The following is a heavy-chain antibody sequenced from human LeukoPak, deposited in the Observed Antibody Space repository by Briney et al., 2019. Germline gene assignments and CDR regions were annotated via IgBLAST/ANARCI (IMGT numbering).Heavy chain of an antibody. Sequence: GGSLRLSCAASGFTFSSYGMSWVRQAPGKGLECVSVIYSGGSTYYADSVKGRFTVSRDNSKNTLYLQMNSLRAEDTAMYYCARGLGYCTSTTCLLPFDYWGQGTLVTVSS. CDR1: GFTFSSYG. CDR3: ARGLGYCTSTTCLLPFDY. CDR2: IYSGGST. D-gene: IGHD2-2*01. V-gene: IGHV3-53*01. J-gene: IGHJ4*02.